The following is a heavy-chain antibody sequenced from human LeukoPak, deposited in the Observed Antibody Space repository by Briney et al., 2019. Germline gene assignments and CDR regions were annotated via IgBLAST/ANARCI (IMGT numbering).Heavy chain of an antibody. D-gene: IGHD2-2*02. CDR2: INTNTGNP. J-gene: IGHJ5*02. CDR3: ARGVYDVVVPAAIQDWFDP. V-gene: IGHV7-4-1*02. CDR1: GYTFTSYA. Sequence: ASVKVSCKASGYTFTSYAMNWVRQAPGQGLEWMGWINTNTGNPTYAQGFTGRFAFSLDTSVSTAYLQISSLKAEDTAVYYCARGVYDVVVPAAIQDWFDPWGQGTLVTVSS.